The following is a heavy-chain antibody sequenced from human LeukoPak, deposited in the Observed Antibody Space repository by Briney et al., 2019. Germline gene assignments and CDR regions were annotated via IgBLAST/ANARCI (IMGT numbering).Heavy chain of an antibody. Sequence: GASVKVSCKVSGHTLSDLSIHWVRQAPGKGLKWMGGFDIEDGETIYAQDFEGRVTMIEDTATETAYMELSSLRSEDTAVYYCVAEVIEVTMGDYWGQGTLVTVSS. CDR3: VAEVIEVTMGDY. J-gene: IGHJ4*02. V-gene: IGHV1-24*01. CDR2: FDIEDGET. CDR1: GHTLSDLS. D-gene: IGHD4-11*01.